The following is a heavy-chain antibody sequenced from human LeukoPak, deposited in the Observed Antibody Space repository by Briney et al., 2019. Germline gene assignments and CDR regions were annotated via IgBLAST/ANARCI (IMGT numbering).Heavy chain of an antibody. Sequence: PGGSLRLSCAASGFTFSSYSMTWVRQAPGKGLEWVSSISSSSSYIYYADSVKGRFTISRDNAKNSLYLQMNSLRAEDTAVYYCARAPQYSGSYHDYWGQGTLVTVSS. CDR3: ARAPQYSGSYHDY. CDR2: ISSSSSYI. CDR1: GFTFSSYS. V-gene: IGHV3-21*01. D-gene: IGHD1-26*01. J-gene: IGHJ4*02.